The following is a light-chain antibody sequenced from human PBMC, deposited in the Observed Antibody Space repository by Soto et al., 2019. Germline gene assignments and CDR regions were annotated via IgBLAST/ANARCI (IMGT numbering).Light chain of an antibody. Sequence: SALTQPPSASGSPGQSVTISCTGTSSDVGGYDYVSWYQQHPGKAPKLMIYEVSKRPSGVPDRFSGSKSGNTASLTVSGLQAEDEADYYCSSYAGSSTYVFGTGTKV. CDR2: EVS. V-gene: IGLV2-8*01. CDR3: SSYAGSSTYV. CDR1: SSDVGGYDY. J-gene: IGLJ1*01.